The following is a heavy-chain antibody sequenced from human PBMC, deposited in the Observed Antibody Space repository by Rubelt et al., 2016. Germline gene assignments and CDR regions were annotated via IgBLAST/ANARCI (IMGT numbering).Heavy chain of an antibody. CDR1: TFTSYG. CDR3: AREGITIFGVVIIGNYGMDV. Sequence: TFTSYGISWVRQAPGQGLEWMGWISAYNGNTNYAQKLQGRVTMTTDTSTSTAYMELRSLRSDDTAVYYCAREGITIFGVVIIGNYGMDVWGQGTTVTVSS. V-gene: IGHV1-18*01. J-gene: IGHJ6*02. D-gene: IGHD3-3*01. CDR2: ISAYNGNT.